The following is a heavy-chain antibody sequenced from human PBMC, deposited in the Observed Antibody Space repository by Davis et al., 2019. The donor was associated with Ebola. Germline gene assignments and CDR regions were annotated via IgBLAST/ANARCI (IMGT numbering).Heavy chain of an antibody. V-gene: IGHV3-66*01. CDR3: ARAGVTLIPGIAGGMDV. CDR1: GFTVSTLY. J-gene: IGHJ6*02. CDR2: IKSYVST. Sequence: PGGSLRLSCAASGFTVSTLYMSWVRQAPGKGLEWVSLIKSYVSTNYADSVKGRFTISRDKNTLYLQMDSLRAEDTAVYYCARAGVTLIPGIAGGMDVWGQGTTVTVSS. D-gene: IGHD3-10*01.